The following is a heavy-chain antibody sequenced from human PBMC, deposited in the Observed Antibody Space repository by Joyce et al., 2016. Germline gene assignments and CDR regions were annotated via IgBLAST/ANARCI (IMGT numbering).Heavy chain of an antibody. CDR3: ARHRLGAGFYFDL. V-gene: IGHV3-48*03. CDR2: VTRSGAST. J-gene: IGHJ2*01. Sequence: EDQLVESGGRVTKPGMSLRLSCEVSGSALNNLILNWVRQAPGKGLEWIAYVTRSGASTKFADSVRGRVTVSRDSATNSMYLHMDILRVEDTGVYYCARHRLGAGFYFDLWGRGTLLTVSS. CDR1: GSALNNLI. D-gene: IGHD1-26*01.